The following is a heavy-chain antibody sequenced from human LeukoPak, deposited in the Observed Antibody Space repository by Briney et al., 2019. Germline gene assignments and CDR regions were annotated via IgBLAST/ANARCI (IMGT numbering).Heavy chain of an antibody. CDR1: GGTFSSYA. V-gene: IGHV1-69*01. CDR2: IIPIFGTA. CDR3: ARHEGDGYNSLGWFDP. J-gene: IGHJ5*02. D-gene: IGHD5-24*01. Sequence: SVKVSCKASGGTFSSYAISWVRQAPGQGLEWMGGIIPIFGTANYAQKFQGRVTITADESTSTAYMELSSLRSEDTAVYYCARHEGDGYNSLGWFDPWGQGTPVTVSS.